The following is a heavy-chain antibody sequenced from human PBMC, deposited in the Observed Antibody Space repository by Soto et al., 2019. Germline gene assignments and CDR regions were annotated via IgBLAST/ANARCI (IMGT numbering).Heavy chain of an antibody. V-gene: IGHV1-69*13. CDR1: GGTLSSYA. CDR2: IIPIFVTA. CDR3: ARGNTIFGVVDY. D-gene: IGHD3-3*01. Sequence: WASVTVSCQASGGTLSSYAISWVRQAPGQGLAWMGGIIPIFVTANYAQKFQGRVTITADESTSTAFMELSSLRSEDTAVYYRARGNTIFGVVDYWGQGTLVTVSS. J-gene: IGHJ4*02.